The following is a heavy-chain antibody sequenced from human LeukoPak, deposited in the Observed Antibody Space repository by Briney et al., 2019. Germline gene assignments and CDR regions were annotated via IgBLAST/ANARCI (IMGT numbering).Heavy chain of an antibody. V-gene: IGHV1-8*01. Sequence: ASVKVSCKASGYTFTSYDINWVRQATGQGLEWMGWMNPNSGNTGYAQKFQGRVTMTRNTSISTAYMELSSLRSEDTAVYYCARRIGYCSSTSCPAEDWFDPWGQGTLVTVSS. D-gene: IGHD2-2*01. J-gene: IGHJ5*02. CDR1: GYTFTSYD. CDR2: MNPNSGNT. CDR3: ARRIGYCSSTSCPAEDWFDP.